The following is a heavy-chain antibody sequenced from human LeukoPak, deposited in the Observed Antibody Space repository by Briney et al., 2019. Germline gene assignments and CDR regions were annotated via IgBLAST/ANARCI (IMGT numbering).Heavy chain of an antibody. CDR3: ATVRSPFSGSYPGYFDY. CDR1: GFTFSSYS. CDR2: ISGTSSHI. Sequence: GGSLRLSCAASGFTFSSYSMNWVRQAPGKGLEWVSYISGTSSHIYYADSVKGRFTISRDNAKNSLYLQMNSLRAEDTAVYYCATVRSPFSGSYPGYFDYWGQGTLVTVSS. V-gene: IGHV3-21*01. D-gene: IGHD1-26*01. J-gene: IGHJ4*02.